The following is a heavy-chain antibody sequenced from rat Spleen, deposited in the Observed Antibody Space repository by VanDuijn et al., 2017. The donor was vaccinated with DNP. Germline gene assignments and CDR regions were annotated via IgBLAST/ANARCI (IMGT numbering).Heavy chain of an antibody. CDR1: GFTFSNYD. D-gene: IGHD1-11*01. CDR3: ARQPGGLFDY. Sequence: EVQLVESGGGLVQPGRSLKLSCAASGFTFSNYDMAWVRQAPTKGLEWVASISTSGGSTYYRDSVKGRFTVSRDNAKSTLYLQMDSLRSEDTATYYCARQPGGLFDYWGQGVMVTVSS. J-gene: IGHJ2*01. V-gene: IGHV5-25*01. CDR2: ISTSGGST.